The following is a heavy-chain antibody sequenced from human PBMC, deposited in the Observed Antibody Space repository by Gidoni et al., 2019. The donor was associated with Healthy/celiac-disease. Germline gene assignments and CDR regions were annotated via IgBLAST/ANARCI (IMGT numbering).Heavy chain of an antibody. Sequence: QVTLKESGPVLVKPTETLTLTCTVSGFSLSNARLCVSWIRQPPGKALDGLAHIFSNDEKSYRTSLKSRLTISKDTSKSQVVLTMTTMDLVDTATYYCARIVSVVVVAASTNWFDPWGQGTLVTVSS. CDR3: ARIVSVVVVAASTNWFDP. D-gene: IGHD2-15*01. CDR1: GFSLSNARLC. J-gene: IGHJ5*02. V-gene: IGHV2-26*01. CDR2: IFSNDEK.